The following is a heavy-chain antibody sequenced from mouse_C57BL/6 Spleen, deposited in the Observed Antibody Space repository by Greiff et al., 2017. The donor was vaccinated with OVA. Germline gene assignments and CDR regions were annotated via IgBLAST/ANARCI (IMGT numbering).Heavy chain of an antibody. CDR1: GFTFSSYG. V-gene: IGHV5-6*01. CDR3: ARGRGSDYDFDY. J-gene: IGHJ2*01. CDR2: ISSGGSYT. Sequence: EVKLVESGGDLVKPGGSLKLSCAASGFTFSSYGMSWVRQTPDKRLEWVATISSGGSYTYYPDSVKGRFTISRDNAKNTLYLQMSSLKSEDTAMYYCARGRGSDYDFDYWGQGTTLTVSS. D-gene: IGHD2-4*01.